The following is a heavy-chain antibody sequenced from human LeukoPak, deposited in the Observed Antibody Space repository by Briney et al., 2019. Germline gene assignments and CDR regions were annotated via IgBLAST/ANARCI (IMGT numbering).Heavy chain of an antibody. CDR3: AKGDIVVVPAAKDEFGFDY. CDR2: ISGSGGST. CDR1: GFTFSSYA. Sequence: PGGSLRLSCAASGFTFSSYAMSWVRQAPGKGLEWVSAISGSGGSTYYADSVKGRFTISRDNSKNTLYLQMNSLRAEDTAVYYCAKGDIVVVPAAKDEFGFDYWGREPWSPSPQ. D-gene: IGHD2-2*01. J-gene: IGHJ4*02. V-gene: IGHV3-23*01.